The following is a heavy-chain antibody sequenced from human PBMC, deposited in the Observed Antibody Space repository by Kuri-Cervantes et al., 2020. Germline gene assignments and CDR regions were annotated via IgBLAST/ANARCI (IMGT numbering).Heavy chain of an antibody. CDR1: GFTVSSNY. D-gene: IGHD1-26*01. CDR3: ASTWRSEWELRAFDI. J-gene: IGHJ3*02. CDR2: ISSSGSTI. Sequence: GESLKISCAASGFTVSSNYMSWVRQAPGKGLEWVSYISSSGSTIYYADSVKGRFTISRDNAKNSLYLQMNSLRDEDTAVYYCASTWRSEWELRAFDIWGQGTMVTVSS. V-gene: IGHV3-11*04.